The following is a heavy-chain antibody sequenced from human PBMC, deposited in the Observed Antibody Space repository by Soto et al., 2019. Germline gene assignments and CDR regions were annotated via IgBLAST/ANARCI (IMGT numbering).Heavy chain of an antibody. V-gene: IGHV4-4*02. CDR2: IYHSGST. CDR3: GSSISRSSMAVVAFDI. J-gene: IGHJ3*02. Sequence: SETLSLTCAVSGGSISSSNWWSWVRQPPGKGLEWIGEIYHSGSTNYNPSLKSRVTISVDKSKNQFSLKLSSVTAADTAVYYCGSSISRSSMAVVAFDIWGQGTMVTVSS. CDR1: GGSISSSNW. D-gene: IGHD6-6*01.